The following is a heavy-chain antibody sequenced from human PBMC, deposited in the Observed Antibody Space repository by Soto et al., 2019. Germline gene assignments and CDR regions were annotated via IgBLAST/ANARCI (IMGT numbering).Heavy chain of an antibody. J-gene: IGHJ3*02. D-gene: IGHD5-12*01. CDR2: ISWNSGSI. V-gene: IGHV3-9*01. Sequence: EVQLVESGGGLVQPGRSLRLSCAASGFTFDDYAMHWVRQAPGKGLEWVSGISWNSGSIDYADSVKGRFTISRDNAKNSLYLQMNSLRAEDTALYYCAKDIGWLQLSDAFDIWGQGTMVTVSS. CDR1: GFTFDDYA. CDR3: AKDIGWLQLSDAFDI.